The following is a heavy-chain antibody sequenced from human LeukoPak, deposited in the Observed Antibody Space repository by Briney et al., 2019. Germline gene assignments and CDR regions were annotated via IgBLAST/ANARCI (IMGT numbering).Heavy chain of an antibody. D-gene: IGHD6-13*01. Sequence: SETLSLTCTVSGGSISSYYWSWIRQPPGKGLEWIGYIYYSGNTNYNPSLKSRVTISVDTSKNQFSLKLSSVTAADTAVYYCARGSSRLIAAAGTGFDYWGQGTLVTVSS. CDR1: GGSISSYY. CDR2: IYYSGNT. V-gene: IGHV4-59*01. CDR3: ARGSSRLIAAAGTGFDY. J-gene: IGHJ4*02.